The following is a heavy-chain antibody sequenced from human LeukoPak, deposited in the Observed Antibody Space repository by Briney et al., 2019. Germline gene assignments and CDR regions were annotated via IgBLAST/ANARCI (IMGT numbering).Heavy chain of an antibody. D-gene: IGHD5-18*01. V-gene: IGHV3-7*05. CDR2: INQDVSER. CDR1: GFTFSTYW. J-gene: IGHJ3*02. Sequence: GGSLRLSCAASGFTFSTYWMSWVRQAPGKGLGWVANINQDVSERNYVDSVKGRFTISRDNAKNSLYLQMNSLRAEDTAVYYCARDRGYSTFDIWGQGTKVTVSS. CDR3: ARDRGYSTFDI.